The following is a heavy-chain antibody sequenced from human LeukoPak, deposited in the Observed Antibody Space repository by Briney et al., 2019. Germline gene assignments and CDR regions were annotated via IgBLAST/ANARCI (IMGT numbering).Heavy chain of an antibody. J-gene: IGHJ4*02. CDR2: IIPIFGAA. CDR3: AREAVTTRDFDY. CDR1: GGTFSTYT. V-gene: IGHV1-69*05. Sequence: SVKVSCKASGGTFSTYTISWVRQAPGQGLEWMGRIIPIFGAANYAQKFQGRVTITTDESTSTAYMELSSLRSEDTTVYYCAREAVTTRDFDYWSQGTLVTVSS. D-gene: IGHD4-17*01.